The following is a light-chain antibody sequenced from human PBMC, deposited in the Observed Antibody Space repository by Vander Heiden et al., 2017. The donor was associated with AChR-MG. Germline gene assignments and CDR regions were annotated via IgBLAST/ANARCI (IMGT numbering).Light chain of an antibody. Sequence: EIVMTQSPATLSVSKGERATLSCRASQSVSSNLAWYQQKPGQAPRLLIYGASTRATGIPARFSGSGSGTEFTLTISSLQSEDFAVYYCQQDNNWPRTFGQGTKVEIK. CDR2: GAS. V-gene: IGKV3-15*01. CDR1: QSVSSN. CDR3: QQDNNWPRT. J-gene: IGKJ1*01.